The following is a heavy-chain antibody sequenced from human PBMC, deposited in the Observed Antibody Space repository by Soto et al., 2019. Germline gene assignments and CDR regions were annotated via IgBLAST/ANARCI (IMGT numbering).Heavy chain of an antibody. V-gene: IGHV4-59*01. CDR1: GGSISSYY. CDR2: IYYSGST. Sequence: QVQLQESGPGLVKPSEPLSLTCTVSGGSISSYYWSWIRQPPGKGLEWIGYIYYSGSTNYNPSLKSRVTISVDTSKNQFSLKLSSVTAADTAVYYCAREKTGYSAYYYYGMDVWGQGTTVTVSS. D-gene: IGHD3-9*01. J-gene: IGHJ6*02. CDR3: AREKTGYSAYYYYGMDV.